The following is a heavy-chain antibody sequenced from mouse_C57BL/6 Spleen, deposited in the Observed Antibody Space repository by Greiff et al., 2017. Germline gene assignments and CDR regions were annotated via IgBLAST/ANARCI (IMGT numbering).Heavy chain of an antibody. J-gene: IGHJ3*01. CDR1: GFTFSDYG. CDR2: ISSGSSTI. V-gene: IGHV5-17*01. CDR3: ARGWFAY. Sequence: DVHLVESGGGLVKPGGSLKLSCAASGFTFSDYGMHWVRQAPEKGLEWVAYISSGSSTIYYADTVKGRFTSSRDNAKNTLFLQMTSLRSEDTAMYYCARGWFAYWGQGTLVTVSA.